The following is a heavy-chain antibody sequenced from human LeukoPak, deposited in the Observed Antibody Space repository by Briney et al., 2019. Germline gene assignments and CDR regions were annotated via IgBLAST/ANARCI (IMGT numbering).Heavy chain of an antibody. J-gene: IGHJ4*02. CDR3: ARGGQRSYRYSDFDY. D-gene: IGHD3-16*02. CDR2: IYPGDSDT. Sequence: PGESLQISCKGSGSSFTSYWIGWVRQLPGKGLEWMGIIYPGDSDTRYSPSFQGQVTISVDKSIRTAYLQWSSLKASDTAMFYCARGGQRSYRYSDFDYWGQGTLVTVSS. CDR1: GSSFTSYW. V-gene: IGHV5-51*01.